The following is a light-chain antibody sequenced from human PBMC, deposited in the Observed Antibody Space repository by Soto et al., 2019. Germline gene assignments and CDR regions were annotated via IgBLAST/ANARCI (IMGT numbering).Light chain of an antibody. CDR2: GNI. Sequence: QAVVTQPPSVSGAPGQRVTISCTGSSSNIGAGYDVHWYQQVPGTAPKLLIYGNINRPSGVPDRFSGSKSGTSASLAITGIQAADEADYYCQSYDSSLTVVFGGGTQLTVL. CDR1: SSNIGAGYD. V-gene: IGLV1-40*01. CDR3: QSYDSSLTVV. J-gene: IGLJ2*01.